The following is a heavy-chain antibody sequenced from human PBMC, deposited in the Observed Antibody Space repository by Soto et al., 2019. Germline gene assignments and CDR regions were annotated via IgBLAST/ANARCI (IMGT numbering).Heavy chain of an antibody. CDR2: IGTAGDT. D-gene: IGHD3-16*02. CDR1: GFTIGSYD. CDR3: VRSNPRLGELSTRRGAFDL. V-gene: IGHV3-13*04. Sequence: VRSLRLSCSASGFTIGSYDMRWVRQDQGKGLEWVSAIGTAGDTNYAGSVKGRFTISRDSSNNTLYLQMRGLRGDDTAVYYCVRSNPRLGELSTRRGAFDLWGQGTKVTVSS. J-gene: IGHJ3*01.